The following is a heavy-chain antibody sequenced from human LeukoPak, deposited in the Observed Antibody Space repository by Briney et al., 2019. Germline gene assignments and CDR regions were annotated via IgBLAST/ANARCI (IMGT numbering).Heavy chain of an antibody. D-gene: IGHD2-2*01. J-gene: IGHJ4*02. Sequence: ASVKVSCKASGYPFSIYDVNWVRQPAGQGLEWLGWMNPNGIAAGYSQKFQDRVTLTMDTSTSTAYLELSSLRSEDTAVYYCARGRLSTLWGQGTLVTVSS. V-gene: IGHV1-8*01. CDR2: MNPNGIAA. CDR3: ARGRLSTL. CDR1: GYPFSIYD.